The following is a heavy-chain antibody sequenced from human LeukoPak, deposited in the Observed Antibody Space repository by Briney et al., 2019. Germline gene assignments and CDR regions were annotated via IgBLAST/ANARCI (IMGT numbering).Heavy chain of an antibody. Sequence: SETLSLTCTVSGGSISSGGYYWSWIRQHPGKGLKWIGYIYYSGSTYYNPSLKSRVTISVDTSKNQFSLKLSSVTAADTAVYYCAREYVWGSYRYSHFDYWGQGTLVTVSS. CDR1: GGSISSGGYY. D-gene: IGHD3-16*02. J-gene: IGHJ4*02. V-gene: IGHV4-31*03. CDR3: AREYVWGSYRYSHFDY. CDR2: IYYSGST.